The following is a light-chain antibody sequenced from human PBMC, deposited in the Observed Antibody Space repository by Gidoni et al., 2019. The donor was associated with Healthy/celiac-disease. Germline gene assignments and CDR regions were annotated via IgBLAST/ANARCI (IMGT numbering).Light chain of an antibody. CDR2: LGS. V-gene: IGKV2-28*01. Sequence: DIVLNQSPPSLPVTPGEPAPIPCRSSQSLLHSNGYNYMDWDLKRPGQSPQLLFYLGSKRASVVPGRFSGSGSGTDFTLIISRVEAEDVGVYYCMQDLQTQTFGPGTKVDIK. J-gene: IGKJ3*01. CDR1: QSLLHSNGYNY. CDR3: MQDLQTQT.